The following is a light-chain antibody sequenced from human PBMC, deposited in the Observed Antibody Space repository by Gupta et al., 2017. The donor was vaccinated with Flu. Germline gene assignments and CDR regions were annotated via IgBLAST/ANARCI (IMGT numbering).Light chain of an antibody. CDR2: AAS. CDR1: QSISSY. CDR3: QQSYS. Sequence: DLPMTQPPSSLSASVGDRVTITCRASQSISSYLNWYQQKPGKAPKLLIYAASSLQSGVPSRFSGSGSGTDFTLTISSLQPEDFATYYCQQSYSFSPGTKVDIK. V-gene: IGKV1-39*01. J-gene: IGKJ3*01.